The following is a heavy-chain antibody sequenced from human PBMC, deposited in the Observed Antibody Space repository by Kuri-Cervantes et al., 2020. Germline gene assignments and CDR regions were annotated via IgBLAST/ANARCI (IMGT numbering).Heavy chain of an antibody. Sequence: GGSLRLSCAASGFTFSSYAMHWVRQAPGKGLEWVAVISYDGSNKYYADSVKGRFTISRDNSKNTLYLQMNSLRSEDTAVYYCARESGVRGVITYYYYYGMDVWGQGTTVTVSS. CDR1: GFTFSSYA. V-gene: IGHV3-30-3*01. CDR2: ISYDGSNK. J-gene: IGHJ6*02. D-gene: IGHD3-10*01. CDR3: ARESGVRGVITYYYYYGMDV.